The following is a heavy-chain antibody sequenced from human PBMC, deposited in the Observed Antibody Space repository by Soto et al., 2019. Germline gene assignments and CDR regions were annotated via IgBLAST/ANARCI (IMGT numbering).Heavy chain of an antibody. D-gene: IGHD3-3*01. CDR3: ERGLYESKAWFDP. CDR1: GFTFISYG. V-gene: IGHV3-33*01. Sequence: QVQLVESGGGVFQPGRSLRLSCAASGFTFISYGMHWVRQAPGKGLEWVAVIWYDGSNKYYADSVKGRFTISRDNSKNTLYLQMNSLRAEDTAVYYCERGLYESKAWFDPWGQGTLVTVSS. CDR2: IWYDGSNK. J-gene: IGHJ5*02.